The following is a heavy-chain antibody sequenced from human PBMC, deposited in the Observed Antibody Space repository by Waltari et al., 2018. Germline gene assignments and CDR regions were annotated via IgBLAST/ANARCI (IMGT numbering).Heavy chain of an antibody. V-gene: IGHV3-64D*08. Sequence: QLVESGGGLVQPGGSLRLSWSASGLRFSKSAMHWVRQALGKGLEYVSTISSNGGNTYYADSVKDRFTISRDNSKNALYLQMSNLRPEDTALYYCVKGKEVAGNDSWGQGAPVTVSS. CDR2: ISSNGGNT. D-gene: IGHD6-19*01. CDR3: VKGKEVAGNDS. J-gene: IGHJ5*01. CDR1: GLRFSKSA.